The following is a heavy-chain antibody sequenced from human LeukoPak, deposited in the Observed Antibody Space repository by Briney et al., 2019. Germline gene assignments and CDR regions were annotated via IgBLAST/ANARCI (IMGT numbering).Heavy chain of an antibody. D-gene: IGHD2-8*01. CDR2: ISGSGGST. CDR1: KFTFSSFS. V-gene: IGHV3-23*01. J-gene: IGHJ4*01. Sequence: GGSLRLSCAASKFTFSSFSMSWVRQAPGKGLEWVSAISGSGGSTYYADSVKGRFTISRDNAKNSLYLQMNSLRPDDTALYYCSTDPRLLIYWGHGTLVTVSS. CDR3: STDPRLLIY.